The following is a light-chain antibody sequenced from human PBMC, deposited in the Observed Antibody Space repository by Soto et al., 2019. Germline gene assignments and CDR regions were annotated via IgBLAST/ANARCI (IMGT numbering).Light chain of an antibody. Sequence: QSVLTQPRSVSGSPGQSVTISCTGTSSDVGGYNCVSWYQQHPGKAPKLMIYEVTKRPSGVSNRFSGSKSGNTASLTISGLQAEDESDYYCSSYTSISTLVFGGGTKLTVL. CDR2: EVT. V-gene: IGLV2-14*01. CDR1: SSDVGGYNC. J-gene: IGLJ2*01. CDR3: SSYTSISTLV.